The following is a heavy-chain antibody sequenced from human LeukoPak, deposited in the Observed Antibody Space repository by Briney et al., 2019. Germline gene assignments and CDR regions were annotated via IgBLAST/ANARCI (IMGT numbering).Heavy chain of an antibody. D-gene: IGHD3-22*01. CDR1: GGSISSSSYY. J-gene: IGHJ4*02. CDR2: IYYSGST. V-gene: IGHV4-39*07. CDR3: ARDLGHYDSLGLFDY. Sequence: SETLSLTCTVSGGSISSSSYYWGWIRQPPGKGLEWIGSIYYSGSTYYNPSLKSRVTISVDTSKNQFSLKLSSVTAADTAVYYCARDLGHYDSLGLFDYWGQGTLVTVSS.